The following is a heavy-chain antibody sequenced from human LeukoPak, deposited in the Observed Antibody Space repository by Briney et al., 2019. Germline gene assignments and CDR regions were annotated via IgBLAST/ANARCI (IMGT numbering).Heavy chain of an antibody. J-gene: IGHJ4*02. V-gene: IGHV1-8*01. CDR1: GYTFTSYD. CDR3: ARGSEVVGATKDY. CDR2: MNPNSGNT. Sequence: ASVKVSCKASGYTFTSYDINWVRQASGQGLEWMGWMNPNSGNTGYAQKFQGRVTMTRNTSISTAYMELSSLRSEDTAVYYCARGSEVVGATKDYWGQGTLVTVSS. D-gene: IGHD1-26*01.